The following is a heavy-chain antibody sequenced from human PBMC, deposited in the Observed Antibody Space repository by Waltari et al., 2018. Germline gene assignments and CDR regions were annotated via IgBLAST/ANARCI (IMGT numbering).Heavy chain of an antibody. CDR1: GYTFTSYY. V-gene: IGHV1-46*01. CDR2: INPSGGST. CDR3: ARDSGAVGIDY. J-gene: IGHJ4*02. D-gene: IGHD6-19*01. Sequence: QVQLVQSGAEVKKPGASVKVSCKASGYTFTSYYMHWARQAPGQGLEWMGIINPSGGSTSYAQKFQGRVTMTRDTSTSTVYMELSSLRSEDTAVYYCARDSGAVGIDYWGQGTLVTVSS.